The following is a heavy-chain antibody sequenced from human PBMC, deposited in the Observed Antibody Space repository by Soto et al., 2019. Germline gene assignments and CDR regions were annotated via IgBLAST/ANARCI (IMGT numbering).Heavy chain of an antibody. V-gene: IGHV1-46*01. D-gene: IGHD3-22*01. CDR3: ARISHATPYYYDSSGYYYGHAFDI. CDR2: SNPSGGST. J-gene: IGHJ3*02. Sequence: ASVKVSCKASGYTFTSYYMHWVRQAPGQGLEWMGISNPSGGSTSYAQKFQGRVTMTRDTSTSTVYMELSSLRSEETAVYYCARISHATPYYYDSSGYYYGHAFDIWGQGTMVPVSS. CDR1: GYTFTSYY.